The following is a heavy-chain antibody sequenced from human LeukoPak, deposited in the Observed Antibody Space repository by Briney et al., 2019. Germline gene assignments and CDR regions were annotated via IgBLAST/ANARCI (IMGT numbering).Heavy chain of an antibody. J-gene: IGHJ4*02. CDR1: GYTFSTYY. Sequence: ASVKVSCKASGYTFSTYYIHWVRQPPGQGLEWMGIINPSDYSTTSAQKFQGRVTMTKDTSTSTVYMDLGRLRSEDTAVYYCAYESSGPFTSWGQGTLVTVSS. D-gene: IGHD6-19*01. CDR3: AYESSGPFTS. CDR2: INPSDYST. V-gene: IGHV1-46*01.